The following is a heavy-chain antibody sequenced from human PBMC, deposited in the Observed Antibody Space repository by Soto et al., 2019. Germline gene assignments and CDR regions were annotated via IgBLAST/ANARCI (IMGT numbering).Heavy chain of an antibody. Sequence: ASVKVSCKASGYTFTSYDINWVRQATGQGLEWMGWMNPNSGNTGYAQKFQGRVTMTRNTSISTAYMELSSLRSEDTAVYYCARAGEIGYCSGGSCQYWDFDLWGRGTLVTVSS. J-gene: IGHJ2*01. CDR3: ARAGEIGYCSGGSCQYWDFDL. D-gene: IGHD2-15*01. CDR2: MNPNSGNT. V-gene: IGHV1-8*01. CDR1: GYTFTSYD.